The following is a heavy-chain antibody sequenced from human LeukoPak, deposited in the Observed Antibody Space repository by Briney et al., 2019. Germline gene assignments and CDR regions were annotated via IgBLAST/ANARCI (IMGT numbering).Heavy chain of an antibody. J-gene: IGHJ5*02. CDR1: GGSISSYY. CDR2: IYYSGST. Sequence: SETLSLTCTVSGGSISSYYWSWIRQPPGKGLEWIGYIYYSGSTNYKPSLKSRVTISVDTSKNQFSLKLSSVTAADTAVYYCAREADRWFDPWGQGTLVTVSS. CDR3: AREADRWFDP. V-gene: IGHV4-59*12.